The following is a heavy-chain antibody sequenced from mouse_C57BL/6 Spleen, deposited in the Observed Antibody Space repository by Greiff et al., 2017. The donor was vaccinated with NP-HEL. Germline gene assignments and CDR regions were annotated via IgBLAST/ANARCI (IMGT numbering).Heavy chain of an antibody. CDR3: ARNYDYDEGYAMDY. CDR2: ISSGSSTI. J-gene: IGHJ4*01. D-gene: IGHD2-4*01. Sequence: EVQRVESGGGLVKPGGSLKLSCAASGFTFSDYGMHWVRQAPEKGLEWVAYISSGSSTIYYADTVKGRFTIYRDNAKNTLFRQMTSLRSEDTAMYYCARNYDYDEGYAMDYWGQGTSVTVSS. V-gene: IGHV5-17*01. CDR1: GFTFSDYG.